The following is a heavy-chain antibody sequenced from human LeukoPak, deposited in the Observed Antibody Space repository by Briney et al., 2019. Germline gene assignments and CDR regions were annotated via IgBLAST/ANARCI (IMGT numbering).Heavy chain of an antibody. CDR2: IYSGGST. CDR1: GFTVSSNY. J-gene: IGHJ6*02. CDR3: ASHSLGENYYFYGMDV. D-gene: IGHD3-16*01. Sequence: PGGSLRLSCAASGFTVSSNYMSWVRQAPGKGLEWVSVIYSGGSTYYADSVKGRFTISRDNSKNTLYLQMNSLRAEDTAVYYCASHSLGENYYFYGMDVWGQGTTVTVSS. V-gene: IGHV3-66*04.